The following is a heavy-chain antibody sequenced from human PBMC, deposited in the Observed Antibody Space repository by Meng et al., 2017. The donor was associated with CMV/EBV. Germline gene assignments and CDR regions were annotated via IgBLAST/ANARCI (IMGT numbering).Heavy chain of an antibody. CDR2: INHSGST. Sequence: SETLSLTCAVYGGSFSGYYWSWIRQPPGKGLEWIGEINHSGSTNYNPSLKSRVTISVDTSKNQFSLKLSSVTAADTAVYYCARGPAYCGGDCYSNYYYGMDVWGQGTTVTVSS. D-gene: IGHD2-21*01. J-gene: IGHJ6*02. V-gene: IGHV4-34*01. CDR1: GGSFSGYY. CDR3: ARGPAYCGGDCYSNYYYGMDV.